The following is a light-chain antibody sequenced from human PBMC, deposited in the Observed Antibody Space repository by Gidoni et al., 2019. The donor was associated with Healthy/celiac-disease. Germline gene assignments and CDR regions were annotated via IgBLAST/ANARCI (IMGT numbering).Light chain of an antibody. V-gene: IGKV4-1*01. CDR1: QSVLSSSNNKNY. CDR2: WAS. CDR3: QQYYSTPRT. J-gene: IGKJ1*01. Sequence: DIVMTQSPASLAVSMGERATLNCKSSQSVLSSSNNKNYLAWYQQKPGQPPKLLIYWASTRESGVPDRFSGSGSGTDFTPTISSLQAEDVAVYYCQQYYSTPRTFGQGTKVEIK.